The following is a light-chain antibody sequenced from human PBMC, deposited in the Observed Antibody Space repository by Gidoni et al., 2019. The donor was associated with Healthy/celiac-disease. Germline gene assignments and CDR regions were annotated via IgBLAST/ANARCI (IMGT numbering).Light chain of an antibody. J-gene: IGKJ1*01. V-gene: IGKV3-15*01. CDR2: GAS. CDR3: QQYNNWPPWT. CDR1: QSVSSN. Sequence: LVLTPPPATLSVSPGERATLSCRASQSVSSNLAWYQQKPGQALRLLIYGASTRATGIPSRFSGSGSGTDFTLTISSLQSEDCAVYYCQQYNNWPPWTFGQGTKVEIK.